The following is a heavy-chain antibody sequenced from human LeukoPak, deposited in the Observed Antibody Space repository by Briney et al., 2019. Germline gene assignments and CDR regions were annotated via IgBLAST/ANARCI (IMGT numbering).Heavy chain of an antibody. Sequence: SETLSLSCTVSGGSIINSYWSWIRQPPGKGLEWIGYISFGGSPNYSPSLKSRVTMSVDTSENQFSLKLSSVTAADTAVYYCARHEVVVPFFDYWGQGTLVTVSS. CDR2: ISFGGSP. CDR3: ARHEVVVPFFDY. D-gene: IGHD2-15*01. V-gene: IGHV4-59*08. CDR1: GGSIINSY. J-gene: IGHJ4*02.